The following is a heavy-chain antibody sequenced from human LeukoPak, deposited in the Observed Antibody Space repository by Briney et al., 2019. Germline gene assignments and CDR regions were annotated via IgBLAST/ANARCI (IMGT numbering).Heavy chain of an antibody. J-gene: IGHJ4*02. D-gene: IGHD6-19*01. V-gene: IGHV3-30*18. CDR3: AKXXXPSSSGWFDY. CDR1: GFTFSSYG. CDR2: ISYDGSNK. Sequence: GGSLRLSCAASGFTFSSYGMHWVRQAPGKGLEWVAVISYDGSNKYYADSVKGRFTISRDNSKNTLYLQMNSLRAEDTAVYYCAKXXXPSSSGWFDYWGQGTLVTVSS.